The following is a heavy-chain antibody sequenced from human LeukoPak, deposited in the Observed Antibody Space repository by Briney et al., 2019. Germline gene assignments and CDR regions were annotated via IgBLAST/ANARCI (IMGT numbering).Heavy chain of an antibody. Sequence: PGASLRLSCAASGFTFINHAMSWVRQAPGKGLGWVSGIKGRFIISRDNSKNTLYLQVNSLRAEDTAEYYCARHYDKSALRYFDYWGQGTLAIVSS. V-gene: IGHV3-23*01. CDR1: GFTFINHA. CDR2: I. D-gene: IGHD3-22*01. J-gene: IGHJ4*02. CDR3: ARHYDKSALRYFDY.